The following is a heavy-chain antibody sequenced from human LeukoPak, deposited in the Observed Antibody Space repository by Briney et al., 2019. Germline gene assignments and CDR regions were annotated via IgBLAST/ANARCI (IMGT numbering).Heavy chain of an antibody. CDR3: ARDGPYCSGGSCYYVTDYYGMDV. V-gene: IGHV1-18*01. Sequence: ASVKVSCKASGYTFTSYGISWVRQAPGQGLEWMGWISAYNDNTNYAQKLQGRVTMTTDTSTSTAYMELRSLRSDDTAVYYCARDGPYCSGGSCYYVTDYYGMDVWGQGTTVTVSS. CDR1: GYTFTSYG. CDR2: ISAYNDNT. J-gene: IGHJ6*02. D-gene: IGHD2-15*01.